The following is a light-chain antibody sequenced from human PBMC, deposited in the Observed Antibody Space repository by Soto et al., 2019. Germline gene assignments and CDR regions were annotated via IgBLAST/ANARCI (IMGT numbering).Light chain of an antibody. CDR2: AAS. J-gene: IGKJ1*01. Sequence: IPLPQSPSSLFASVVGIFTVTWLASQGIRNNLGWYQQKPGKAPKRLIYAASSLQSGVPSRFSGSGSGTEFTLTISSLQPEDFATYYCLQYNSYPPTFGQGTKLHIK. CDR1: QGIRNN. V-gene: IGKV1-17*01. CDR3: LQYNSYPPT.